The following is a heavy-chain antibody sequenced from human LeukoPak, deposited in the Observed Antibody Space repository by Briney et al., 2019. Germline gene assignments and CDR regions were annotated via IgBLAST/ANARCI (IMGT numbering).Heavy chain of an antibody. CDR1: GFTFSSYA. CDR3: AKDSAGWYSSGWYVFDY. D-gene: IGHD6-13*01. J-gene: IGHJ4*02. CDR2: ISGSGGST. V-gene: IGHV3-23*01. Sequence: GGSLRVSCAASGFTFSSYAMSWVRQAPGKGLEWVSAISGSGGSTYYADSVKGRFTISRDNSKNTLYLQMNSLRAEDTAVYYCAKDSAGWYSSGWYVFDYWGQGTLVTVSS.